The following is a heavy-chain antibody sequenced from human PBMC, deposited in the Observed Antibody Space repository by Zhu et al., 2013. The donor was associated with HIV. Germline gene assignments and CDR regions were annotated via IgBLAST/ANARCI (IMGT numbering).Heavy chain of an antibody. J-gene: IGHJ4*02. CDR2: MNPNSSNA. D-gene: IGHD2-2*02. Sequence: QVQLVQSGAEVKKPGASVRVSCKTSGHTFSNYDINWVRQVPGQGLEWMGWMNPNSSNAAYAPQFKGRVTMTRNTSINTAXLDLTTLRSEDTATYYCARAPIRILGVGWPYYFDSWARGPWSRSP. V-gene: IGHV1-8*01. CDR3: ARAPIRILGVGWPYYFDS. CDR1: GHTFSNYD.